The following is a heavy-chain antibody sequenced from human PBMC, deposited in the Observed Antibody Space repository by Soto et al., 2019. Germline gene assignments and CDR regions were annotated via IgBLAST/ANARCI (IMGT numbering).Heavy chain of an antibody. J-gene: IGHJ3*02. Sequence: QITLKESGPTLVKPTQTLTLTCTYSGFSLSTSGVGVGWIRQPPGKALEWLAIFFWDDDTRYSLSLKSRLTITKDTCRHQVVLTMTNVDPTVTGTYYCARSRAAWVKAYDIWGQGTMVSVSP. V-gene: IGHV2-5*02. CDR1: GFSLSTSGVG. CDR2: FFWDDDT. CDR3: ARSRAAWVKAYDI. D-gene: IGHD3-3*01.